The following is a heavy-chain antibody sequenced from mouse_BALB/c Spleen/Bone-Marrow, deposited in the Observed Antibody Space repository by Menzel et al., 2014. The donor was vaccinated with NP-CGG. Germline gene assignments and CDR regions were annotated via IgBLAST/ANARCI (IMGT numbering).Heavy chain of an antibody. CDR3: ARGGLRLTYAMDY. D-gene: IGHD1-2*01. V-gene: IGHV1-4*01. CDR2: INPSSGYA. CDR1: GYTFPSYT. J-gene: IGHJ4*01. Sequence: QVQLQQSGAELARPGASVKMSCTASGYTFPSYTIHWVKQRPGQGLEWIGYINPSSGYANYNQNFKDKATLTADKSSSTAYIQQSSLTSEDSAVCGFARGGLRLTYAMDYWGQGTPGTVSS.